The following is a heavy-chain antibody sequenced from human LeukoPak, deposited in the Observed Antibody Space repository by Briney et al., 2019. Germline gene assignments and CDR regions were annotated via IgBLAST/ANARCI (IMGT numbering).Heavy chain of an antibody. CDR2: IKSKTDGGTT. CDR1: GFTFSNAW. J-gene: IGHJ4*02. V-gene: IGHV3-15*01. D-gene: IGHD5-24*01. Sequence: PGGSLRLSCAASGFTFSNAWMSWVRQAPGKGLEWVGRIKSKTDGGTTDYAAPVKGRFTISRDDSKNTLYLQMNSLKTEDTAVYYCTTERSGTEMATIRLFDYWGQGTLVTVSS. CDR3: TTERSGTEMATIRLFDY.